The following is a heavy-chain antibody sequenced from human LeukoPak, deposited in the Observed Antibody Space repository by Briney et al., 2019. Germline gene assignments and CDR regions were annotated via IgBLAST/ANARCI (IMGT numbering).Heavy chain of an antibody. Sequence: GGSLRLSCAGSGFIFNNYAMHWVRQPPGKGLEWVSGISWNSGSIDYADSVKGRFTISRDNARNSLYLQMNSLRVEDTAFYYCAKDNRRHYTSGPNPDSLHWGQGALVTVSS. J-gene: IGHJ4*02. CDR1: GFIFNNYA. CDR2: ISWNSGSI. CDR3: AKDNRRHYTSGPNPDSLH. D-gene: IGHD6-19*01. V-gene: IGHV3-9*01.